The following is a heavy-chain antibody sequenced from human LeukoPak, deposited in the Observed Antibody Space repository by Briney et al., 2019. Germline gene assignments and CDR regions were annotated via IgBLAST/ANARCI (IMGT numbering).Heavy chain of an antibody. V-gene: IGHV4-31*03. CDR2: IYYSGST. D-gene: IGHD3-10*01. CDR3: ARWGYYSSGSYYTPHFDY. J-gene: IGHJ4*02. CDR1: GGSISSGGYY. Sequence: PSETLSLTCTVSGGSISSGGYYWSWIRQHPGKGLEWIGYIYYSGSTYYNASLEIRVTISVDTSKNQFSLKLSSVTAADTTVYYCARWGYYSSGSYYTPHFDYWGQGTLVTVSS.